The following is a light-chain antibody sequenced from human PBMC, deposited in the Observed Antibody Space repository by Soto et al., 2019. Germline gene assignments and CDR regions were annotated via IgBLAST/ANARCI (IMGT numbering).Light chain of an antibody. CDR3: QQRSSWPPIT. CDR1: QSVSSN. Sequence: EIVMTQSPATLSVSPGERASLSCRASQSVSSNLAWYQHRPGQAPRLLIYDASHRAAGIPARFSGSGSGTDFTLTIRSLEPEDFAVYFCQQRSSWPPITFGQGTRLEIK. V-gene: IGKV3-11*01. CDR2: DAS. J-gene: IGKJ5*01.